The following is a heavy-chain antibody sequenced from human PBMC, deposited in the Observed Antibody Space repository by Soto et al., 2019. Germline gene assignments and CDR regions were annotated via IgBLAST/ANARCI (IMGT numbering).Heavy chain of an antibody. J-gene: IGHJ4*02. CDR3: ARLPVDTAMVTVGTLGTLDY. Sequence: GESLKISCKGSGYSFTSYWIGWVRQMPGKGLEWMGIIYPGDSDTRYSPSFQGQVTISADKSISTAYLQWSSLKASDTAMYYCARLPVDTAMVTVGTLGTLDYWGQGTLVTVSS. V-gene: IGHV5-51*01. CDR1: GYSFTSYW. D-gene: IGHD5-18*01. CDR2: IYPGDSDT.